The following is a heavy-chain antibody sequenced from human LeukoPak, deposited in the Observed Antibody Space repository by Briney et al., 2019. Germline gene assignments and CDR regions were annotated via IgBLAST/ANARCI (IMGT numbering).Heavy chain of an antibody. CDR3: ANAVCTTSSCSGFYGMDV. V-gene: IGHV3-23*01. CDR2: ISSGGGTT. D-gene: IGHD2-2*01. Sequence: GGSPRLSCAAPAFTFSTYAMNWVRQAPGKGLEWVSSISSGGGTTYYADSVKGRFTISRDNSKNTLYLQMNSLRPEDTAMYYCANAVCTTSSCSGFYGMDVWGQGTTVAVSS. J-gene: IGHJ6*02. CDR1: AFTFSTYA.